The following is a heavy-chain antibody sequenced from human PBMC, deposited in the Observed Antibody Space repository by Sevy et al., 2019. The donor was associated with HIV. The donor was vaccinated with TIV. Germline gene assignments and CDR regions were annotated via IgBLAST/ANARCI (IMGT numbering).Heavy chain of an antibody. CDR3: ARPGIVGATFYFDY. D-gene: IGHD1-26*01. CDR2: ISYDGSNK. V-gene: IGHV3-30*04. Sequence: GGSLRLSCAASGFTFSSYAMHWVRQAPGKGLEWVAVISYDGSNKYYADSVKGRFTISRDNSKNTLYLQMNSLRAEDTAVYYCARPGIVGATFYFDYWGQGTLVTVSS. J-gene: IGHJ4*02. CDR1: GFTFSSYA.